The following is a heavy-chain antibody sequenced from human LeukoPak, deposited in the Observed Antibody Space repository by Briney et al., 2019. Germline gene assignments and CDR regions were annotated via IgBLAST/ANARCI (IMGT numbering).Heavy chain of an antibody. V-gene: IGHV3-23*01. Sequence: PGGSLRLSCAASGFTSSSYAMNWVRQAPGKGLEWVSFISGNGVSTYYADSVKGRFTISRDNSKNTMYLQMNSLRAEDTAVYYCAKDRAGYGDAFDVWGQGTMVTVSS. J-gene: IGHJ3*01. CDR3: AKDRAGYGDAFDV. D-gene: IGHD5-18*01. CDR2: ISGNGVST. CDR1: GFTSSSYA.